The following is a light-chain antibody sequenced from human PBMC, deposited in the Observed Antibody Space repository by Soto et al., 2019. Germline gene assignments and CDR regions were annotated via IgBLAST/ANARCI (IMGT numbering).Light chain of an antibody. J-gene: IGKJ5*01. V-gene: IGKV3-15*01. CDR1: QNINTN. CDR2: GAF. Sequence: DIVMTQSPATLSVSPGERATLPCRASQNINTNLAWYQQKPGQAPRLLVYGAFTRAPGIPARFSGSGSGTEFALTITSLQSEDFAAYYCQQYNNWPPITLRQGTGLELK. CDR3: QQYNNWPPIT.